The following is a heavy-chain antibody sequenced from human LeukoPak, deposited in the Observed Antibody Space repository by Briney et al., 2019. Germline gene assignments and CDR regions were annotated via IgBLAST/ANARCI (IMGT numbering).Heavy chain of an antibody. CDR3: ARGDSSGYYQNWFDP. Sequence: ASVKVSCKASGYTFTSYAMNWVRQAPGQGLEWMGWINTNTGNPTYAQGFTGRFVFSLDTSVSTAYLQISSLKAEDTAVYYCARGDSSGYYQNWFDPWGQGTLVTVSS. V-gene: IGHV7-4-1*02. D-gene: IGHD3-22*01. J-gene: IGHJ5*02. CDR1: GYTFTSYA. CDR2: INTNTGNP.